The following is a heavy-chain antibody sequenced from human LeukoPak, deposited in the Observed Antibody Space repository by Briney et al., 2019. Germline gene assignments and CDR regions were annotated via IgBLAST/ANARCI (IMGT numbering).Heavy chain of an antibody. CDR1: GGSISSYY. V-gene: IGHV4-59*01. D-gene: IGHD3-22*01. CDR2: IYYSGST. Sequence: PSETLSLTCTVSGGSISSYYWSWIRQPPGKGLEWIGYIYYSGSTNYNPSLKSRVTISVDTSKNQFSLKLSSVTAADTAVYYCARESYYDSSGYDYWGQGTLATVSS. J-gene: IGHJ4*02. CDR3: ARESYYDSSGYDY.